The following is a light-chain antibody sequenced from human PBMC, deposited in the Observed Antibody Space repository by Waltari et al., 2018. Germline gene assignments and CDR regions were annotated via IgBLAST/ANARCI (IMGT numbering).Light chain of an antibody. J-gene: IGLJ1*01. Sequence: QSALTPPASVSGAHGQSITISCTGTSSGVGGYNYDSWYQQHPGNAPNLMIYDVSKRPSGVSNRFSGSKSGNTASLTISGLQAEDEADYYCCSYAGSSTFVFGTGTKVTVL. CDR1: SSGVGGYNY. V-gene: IGLV2-23*02. CDR2: DVS. CDR3: CSYAGSSTFV.